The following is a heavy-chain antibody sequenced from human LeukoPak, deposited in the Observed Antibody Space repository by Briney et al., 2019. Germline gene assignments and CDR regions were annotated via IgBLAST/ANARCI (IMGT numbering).Heavy chain of an antibody. CDR3: AHRPNFQYFFDY. V-gene: IGHV2-5*02. CDR2: IYWDDDE. J-gene: IGHJ4*02. D-gene: IGHD4/OR15-4a*01. Sequence: KESGPTLLKPTQPLPLTCTFSGFSLNTRGGGVGWIRQPPGEGLEWLALIYWDDDERYSPSLKSRLTIPKDTSRNQVVLTMTNMDLVDTATYYCAHRPNFQYFFDYWGQGALVTVSS. CDR1: GFSLNTRGGG.